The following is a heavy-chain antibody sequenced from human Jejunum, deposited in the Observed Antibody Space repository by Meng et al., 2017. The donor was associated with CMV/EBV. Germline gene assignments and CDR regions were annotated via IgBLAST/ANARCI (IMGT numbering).Heavy chain of an antibody. Sequence: ISSGYYWGWIRQTPGKGLAGKGLEWIGSIYYIGSPNYNPSLESRVTISIDTSKNQFSLRLTSVTAADTAVYYCARNLYSYGSNWFDPWGQGTLVTVSS. CDR3: ARNLYSYGSNWFDP. CDR2: IYYIGSP. D-gene: IGHD3-16*01. CDR1: ISSGYY. V-gene: IGHV4-39*01. J-gene: IGHJ5*02.